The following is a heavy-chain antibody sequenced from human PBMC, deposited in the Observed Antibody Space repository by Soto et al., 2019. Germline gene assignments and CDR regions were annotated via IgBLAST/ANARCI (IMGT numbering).Heavy chain of an antibody. CDR3: AKDMTKYYYDSSGTLDD. CDR1: GFTFSSYG. Sequence: PGGSLRLSCAASGFTFSSYGMHWVRQAPGKGLEWVAVISYDGSNKYYADSVKGRFTISRDNSKNTLYLQMNSLRAEDTAVYYCAKDMTKYYYDSSGTLDDWGQGTLVTVSS. D-gene: IGHD3-22*01. V-gene: IGHV3-30*18. J-gene: IGHJ4*02. CDR2: ISYDGSNK.